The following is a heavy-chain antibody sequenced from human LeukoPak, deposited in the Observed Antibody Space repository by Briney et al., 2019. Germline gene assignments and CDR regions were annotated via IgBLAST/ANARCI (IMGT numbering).Heavy chain of an antibody. D-gene: IGHD1-7*01. CDR3: ASHGTFPLREPNDY. CDR2: IYHSGST. V-gene: IGHV4-30-2*01. Sequence: PSETLSLTCTVSGGSVNSGSYYWTWIRQPPGKGLEWIGYIYHSGSTAYTPSLSSRVTISLDMSKNRFSLNLTSVTAADTAVYYCASHGTFPLREPNDYWGQGTLVTVSS. CDR1: GGSVNSGSYY. J-gene: IGHJ4*02.